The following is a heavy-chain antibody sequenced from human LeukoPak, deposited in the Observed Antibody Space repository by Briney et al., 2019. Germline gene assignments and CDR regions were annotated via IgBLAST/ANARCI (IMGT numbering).Heavy chain of an antibody. CDR1: GFTLSGYF. CDR3: ARDRGWRSGGYYLYYFDF. J-gene: IGHJ4*02. CDR2: IKGDGSEK. Sequence: GGSLRLSCAASGFTLSGYFMSWVRQAPGEGLEWVASIKGDGSEKYYVDSVKGRFTISRDNAKNSLYLQMNSLRAEDTAVYFCARDRGWRSGGYYLYYFDFWGQGALVTVSS. V-gene: IGHV3-7*01. D-gene: IGHD3-22*01.